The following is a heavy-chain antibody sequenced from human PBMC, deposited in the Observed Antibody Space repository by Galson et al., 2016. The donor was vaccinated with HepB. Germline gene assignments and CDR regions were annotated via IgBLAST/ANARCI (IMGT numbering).Heavy chain of an antibody. CDR1: SSSY. Sequence: SSSYWGWIRQPPGKGLEWIGSIHYSGSTYYNPSLKSRVTMSVDTSKNQFSLRLTSVTAADTAVYYCATQKLLWFGEGDFWGQGTLVTVSS. CDR3: ATQKLLWFGEGDF. CDR2: IHYSGST. J-gene: IGHJ4*02. V-gene: IGHV4-39*01. D-gene: IGHD3-10*01.